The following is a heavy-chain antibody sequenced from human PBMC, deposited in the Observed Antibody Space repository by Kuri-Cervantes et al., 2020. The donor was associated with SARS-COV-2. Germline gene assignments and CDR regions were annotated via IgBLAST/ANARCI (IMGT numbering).Heavy chain of an antibody. CDR1: GFTFSSYS. D-gene: IGHD5-18*01. Sequence: GESLKISCAASGFTFSSYSMNWVRQAPGKGLEWVANIKQDGSEKYYVDSVKGRFTISRHNSKNTLYLQMNSLRAEDTAVYYCARGGRGYSYGYGDAFDIWGQGTMVTVSS. J-gene: IGHJ3*02. CDR3: ARGGRGYSYGYGDAFDI. CDR2: IKQDGSEK. V-gene: IGHV3-7*03.